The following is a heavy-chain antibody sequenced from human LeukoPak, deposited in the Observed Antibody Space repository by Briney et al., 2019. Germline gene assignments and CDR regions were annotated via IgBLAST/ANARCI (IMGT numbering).Heavy chain of an antibody. CDR3: ARHTSVLLDAFDI. CDR2: IYYSGTL. J-gene: IGHJ3*02. CDR1: SGSISTDSYY. V-gene: IGHV4-39*01. Sequence: SETLSLTCTVSSGSISTDSYYWGWIRQPPGKGLEWIGSIYYSGTLYYNPSLKSRVAISVDTSKNQFSLKLNSVTAADTAVYYCARHTSVLLDAFDIWGQGTMVIVSS.